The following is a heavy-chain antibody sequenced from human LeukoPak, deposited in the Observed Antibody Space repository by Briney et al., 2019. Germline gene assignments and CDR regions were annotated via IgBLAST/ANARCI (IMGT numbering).Heavy chain of an antibody. CDR3: ASSLVGRAFDI. Sequence: NPGGSLRLSCAASGFTFSDYYMSWIRQAPGKGLEWVSYISSSGSTIYYAGSVKGRFTISRDNAKNSLYPQMNSLRAEDTAVYYCASSLVGRAFDIWGQGTMVTVSS. V-gene: IGHV3-11*04. CDR2: ISSSGSTI. D-gene: IGHD1-26*01. J-gene: IGHJ3*02. CDR1: GFTFSDYY.